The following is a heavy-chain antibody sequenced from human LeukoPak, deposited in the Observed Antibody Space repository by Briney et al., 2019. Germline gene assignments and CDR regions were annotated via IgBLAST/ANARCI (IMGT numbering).Heavy chain of an antibody. CDR1: GFTFSSYG. D-gene: IGHD1-7*01. Sequence: GGSLRLSCAASGFTFSSYGMHWVRQAPGKGLEWVAFIRYDGSNKYYADSVKGRFTISRDNSKNTLYLQMNSLRAGDTAVYYCAKVANWNYVLLDYWGQGTLVTVSS. J-gene: IGHJ4*02. V-gene: IGHV3-30*02. CDR2: IRYDGSNK. CDR3: AKVANWNYVLLDY.